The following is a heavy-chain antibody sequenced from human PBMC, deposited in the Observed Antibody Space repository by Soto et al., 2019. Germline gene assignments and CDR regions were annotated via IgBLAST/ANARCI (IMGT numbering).Heavy chain of an antibody. CDR2: IWADGSNV. V-gene: IGHV3-33*01. Sequence: QVQLVESGGGVVQAGRSLRLSCAASGFTFSSHGIHWVRQAPGKGLEWVAFIWADGSNVEYADSVKGRFTISRDSSKNTVDLQMNSLGAEDTAVYSWASDGQQIVPYGLDAWGQGTTVTVSS. CDR3: ASDGQQIVPYGLDA. CDR1: GFTFSSHG. D-gene: IGHD6-6*01. J-gene: IGHJ6*02.